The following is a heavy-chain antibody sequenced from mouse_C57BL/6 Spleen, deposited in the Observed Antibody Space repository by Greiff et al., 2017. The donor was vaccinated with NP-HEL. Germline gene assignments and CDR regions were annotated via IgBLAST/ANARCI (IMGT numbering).Heavy chain of an antibody. Sequence: VQLQQSGAELVRPGASVTLSCKASGYTFTDYEMHWVKQTPVHGLEWIGAIDPETGGTAYNQKFKGKAILTADKSSSTAYMELRSLTSEDSAVYYCTRSGAQAHYFDYWGQGTTLTVSS. CDR3: TRSGAQAHYFDY. CDR2: IDPETGGT. D-gene: IGHD3-2*02. J-gene: IGHJ2*01. CDR1: GYTFTDYE. V-gene: IGHV1-15*01.